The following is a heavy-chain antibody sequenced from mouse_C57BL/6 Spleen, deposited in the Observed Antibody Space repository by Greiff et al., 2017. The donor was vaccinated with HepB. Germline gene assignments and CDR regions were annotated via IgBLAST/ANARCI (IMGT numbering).Heavy chain of an antibody. Sequence: EVQVVESGGGLVKPGGSLKLSCAASGFTFSSYAMSWVRQTPEKRLEWVATISDGGSYTYYPDNVKGRFTISRDNAKNNLYLQMSHLKSEDTAMYYCARGPPTVVARENAMDYWGQGTSVTVSS. CDR1: GFTFSSYA. V-gene: IGHV5-4*01. D-gene: IGHD1-1*01. J-gene: IGHJ4*01. CDR3: ARGPPTVVARENAMDY. CDR2: ISDGGSYT.